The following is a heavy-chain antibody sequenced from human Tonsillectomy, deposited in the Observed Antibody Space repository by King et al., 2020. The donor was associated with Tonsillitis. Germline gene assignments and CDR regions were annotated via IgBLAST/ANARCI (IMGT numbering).Heavy chain of an antibody. J-gene: IGHJ4*02. D-gene: IGHD3-22*01. CDR3: ARGLYYFETSGYYFFDY. Sequence: QLVQSGGGLVQPGGSLRLSCAASGFTFSNYAMHWVRQAPGQGLEYVSAISSNGGITYYANSVKGRFSISRDNSKNTLYLQMGSLRAEDMAVYYCARGLYYFETSGYYFFDYWGQGTLVTVSS. CDR2: ISSNGGIT. CDR1: GFTFSNYA. V-gene: IGHV3-64*01.